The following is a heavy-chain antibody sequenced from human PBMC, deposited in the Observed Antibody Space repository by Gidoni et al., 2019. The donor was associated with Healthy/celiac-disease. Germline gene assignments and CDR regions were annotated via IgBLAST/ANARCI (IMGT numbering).Heavy chain of an antibody. CDR3: ASPYYYDSSGSMEDV. D-gene: IGHD3-22*01. Sequence: QVQLVQSGAEVKKPGSSVTFSCKASGGTFSSYTISWVRQAPGQGLEWMGRIIPILGIANYAQKFQGRVTITADKSTSTAYMELSRLRSEDTAVYYCASPYYYDSSGSMEDVWGQGTTVTVSS. CDR2: IIPILGIA. CDR1: GGTFSSYT. J-gene: IGHJ6*02. V-gene: IGHV1-69*02.